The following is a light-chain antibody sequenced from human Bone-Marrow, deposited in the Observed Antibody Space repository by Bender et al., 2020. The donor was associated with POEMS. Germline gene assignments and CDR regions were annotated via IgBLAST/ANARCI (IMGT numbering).Light chain of an antibody. CDR2: GYN. Sequence: QSVLTQPPSVSGAPGQRVTISCTGSSSNTGSGYDINWYQHLPGTAPKLLIYGYNNRPSGVPDRFSGSKSGTSASLAITGLQAEDEADYYCSSYTRSATLVFGTGTEVTVL. CDR1: SSNTGSGYD. V-gene: IGLV1-40*01. J-gene: IGLJ1*01. CDR3: SSYTRSATLV.